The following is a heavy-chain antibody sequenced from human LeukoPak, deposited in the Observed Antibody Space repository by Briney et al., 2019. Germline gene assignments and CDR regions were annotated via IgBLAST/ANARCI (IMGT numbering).Heavy chain of an antibody. V-gene: IGHV4-59*08. D-gene: IGHD4-23*01. CDR1: GGSMNGYY. CDR2: VYDSENT. CDR3: ARRRKIFYGGQTAGDAIDL. J-gene: IGHJ3*01. Sequence: SETLSLTCTVSGGSMNGYYGTWIRQPPGKGLEWIGYVYDSENTNYNPSLKSRVTISIDTSKNQFSLRLTSVTAADTAVYYCARRRKIFYGGQTAGDAIDLWGQGTVITVSS.